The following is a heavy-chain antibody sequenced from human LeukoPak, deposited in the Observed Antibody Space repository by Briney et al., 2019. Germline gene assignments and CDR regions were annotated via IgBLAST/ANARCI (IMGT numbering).Heavy chain of an antibody. CDR1: GGIFSRYA. Sequence: GASVKVSCKASGGIFSRYAISWVRQAPGQGLEWMGGLVPMFGTPNQAQKFQGRVTITADESTSTAYMELSSLRSEDTAVYYCARVDFNWNHSGRFDYWGQGTLVTVSS. D-gene: IGHD1-20*01. CDR2: LVPMFGTP. V-gene: IGHV1-69*13. J-gene: IGHJ4*02. CDR3: ARVDFNWNHSGRFDY.